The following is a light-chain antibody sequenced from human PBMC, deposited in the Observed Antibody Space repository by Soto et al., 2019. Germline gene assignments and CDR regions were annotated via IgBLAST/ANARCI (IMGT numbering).Light chain of an antibody. V-gene: IGLV4-69*01. CDR3: QTCGPGYWV. J-gene: IGLJ3*02. CDR1: SGHSSYA. Sequence: QLVLTQSPSASASLGASVKLTCTLSSGHSSYAIAWHQQQPEKGPRYLMKLNSDGSHTKGDGIPDRFSGSSSGAERYLAISSLQSEAEAGYYRQTCGPGYWVFGGGTKVTVL. CDR2: LNSDGSH.